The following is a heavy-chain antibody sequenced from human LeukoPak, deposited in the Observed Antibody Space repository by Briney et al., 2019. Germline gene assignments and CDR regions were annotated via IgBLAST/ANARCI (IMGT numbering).Heavy chain of an antibody. V-gene: IGHV3-48*04. D-gene: IGHD2-21*02. Sequence: GGSLRLSCAASGFTFSSYSMNWVRQAPGKGLEWVSYISSSSSTIYYADSVKGRFTISRDNAKNSLYLQMSSLRAEDTAVYYCARVAYCGGDCSRYYYGMDVWGQGTTVTVSS. CDR3: ARVAYCGGDCSRYYYGMDV. CDR1: GFTFSSYS. CDR2: ISSSSSTI. J-gene: IGHJ6*02.